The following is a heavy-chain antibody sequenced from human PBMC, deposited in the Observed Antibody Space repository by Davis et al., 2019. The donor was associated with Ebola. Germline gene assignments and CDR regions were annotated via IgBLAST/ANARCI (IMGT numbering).Heavy chain of an antibody. CDR1: GFTFSDYY. CDR3: ATVRYDLGQAY. Sequence: GESLKISCAASGFTFSDYYMDWIRQAPGKGLEWVSYISGSGSTIYYADSVKGRFTISRDNGKNSLYLQMNSLRVDDTAVYYCATVRYDLGQAYWGQGTLVTVSS. J-gene: IGHJ4*02. CDR2: ISGSGSTI. D-gene: IGHD3-10*02. V-gene: IGHV3-11*01.